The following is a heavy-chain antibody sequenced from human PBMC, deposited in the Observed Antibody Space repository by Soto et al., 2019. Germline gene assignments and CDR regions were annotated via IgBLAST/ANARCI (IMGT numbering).Heavy chain of an antibody. CDR2: IYSGGNT. CDR3: ARGYSGSGPLDY. CDR1: GFNVRSYY. Sequence: GGSLRLSCAASGFNVRSYYMSWVRQAPGKGLEWASIIYSGGNTFYADSVKGRFTISRDNSKNTLYLQMNSLRAEDTAVYYCARGYSGSGPLDYWGQGTLVTVSS. V-gene: IGHV3-66*01. D-gene: IGHD3-10*01. J-gene: IGHJ4*02.